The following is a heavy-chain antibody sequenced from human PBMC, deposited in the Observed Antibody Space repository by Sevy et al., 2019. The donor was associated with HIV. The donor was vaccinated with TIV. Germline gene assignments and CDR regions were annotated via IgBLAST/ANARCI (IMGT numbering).Heavy chain of an antibody. CDR1: GFTFSSYS. D-gene: IGHD1-26*01. CDR3: ARDDYSGSYDGGLDY. CDR2: ISSSSSTI. J-gene: IGHJ4*02. Sequence: GGSLRLSCAASGFTFSSYSMNWVRQAPGKGVEWVSYISSSSSTIYYADSVKGRFTISRDNAKNSLYLQMNSLRDEDTAVYYCARDDYSGSYDGGLDYWGQGTLVTVSS. V-gene: IGHV3-48*02.